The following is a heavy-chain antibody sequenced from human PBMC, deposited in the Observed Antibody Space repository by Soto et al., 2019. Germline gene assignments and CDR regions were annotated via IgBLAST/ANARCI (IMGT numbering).Heavy chain of an antibody. CDR2: ISGSGGST. D-gene: IGHD3-22*01. J-gene: IGHJ4*02. CDR3: ATDPDYYDSSAYSLDF. Sequence: KRLEWVSAISGSGGSTHYADSVKGRFTISRDNSKNSLYLQMNSLRAEDTAIYYCATDPDYYDSSAYSLDFWGQRALVT. V-gene: IGHV3-23*01.